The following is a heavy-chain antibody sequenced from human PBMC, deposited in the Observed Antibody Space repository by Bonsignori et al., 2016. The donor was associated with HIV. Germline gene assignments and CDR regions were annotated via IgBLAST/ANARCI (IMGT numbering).Heavy chain of an antibody. V-gene: IGHV3-30-3*01. CDR3: ARARRVDEGLVIIFEDAFDI. CDR2: ISYDGSNK. Sequence: WIRQPPGKGLEWVAVISYDGSNKYYADSVKGRFTISRDNSKNTLYLQMNSLRAEDTAVYYCARARRVDEGLVIIFEDAFDIWGQGTMVTVSS. D-gene: IGHD3/OR15-3a*01. J-gene: IGHJ3*02.